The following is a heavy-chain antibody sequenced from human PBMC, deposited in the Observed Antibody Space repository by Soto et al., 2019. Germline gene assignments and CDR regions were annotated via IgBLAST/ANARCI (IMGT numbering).Heavy chain of an antibody. J-gene: IGHJ4*02. CDR2: IYYSGST. Sequence: SETLSLTCTVSGGSISSYYWSWIRQPPGKGLEWIGYIYYSGSTNYNPSLKSRVTISVDTSKNQFSLKLSSVTAADTAVYYCAGGRITIFGVVKGPRLWGQGTLVTVSS. CDR1: GGSISSYY. D-gene: IGHD3-3*01. CDR3: AGGRITIFGVVKGPRL. V-gene: IGHV4-59*01.